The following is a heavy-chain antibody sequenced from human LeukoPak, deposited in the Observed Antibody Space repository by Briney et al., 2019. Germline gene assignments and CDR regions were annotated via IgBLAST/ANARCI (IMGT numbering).Heavy chain of an antibody. D-gene: IGHD6-13*01. CDR1: GVTFSDYA. CDR2: IGGTGGNT. V-gene: IGHV3-23*01. J-gene: IGHJ4*02. CDR3: GKRPTYSSTRYIIDF. Sequence: GGSLRLSCAASGVTFSDYAMSWVRQAPGKGLEWVSAIGGTGGNTYFADSVKGRFTISRDNSKNTLYLQMNSLRGEDTAVYYCGKRPTYSSTRYIIDFWGQGTLVTVSS.